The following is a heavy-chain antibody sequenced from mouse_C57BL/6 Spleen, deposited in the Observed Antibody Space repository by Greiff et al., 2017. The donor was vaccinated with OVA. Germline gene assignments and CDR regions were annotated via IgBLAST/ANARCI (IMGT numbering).Heavy chain of an antibody. CDR3: AREHYGSTSTHHWYFDV. D-gene: IGHD1-1*01. J-gene: IGHJ1*03. Sequence: QVQLKQSGAELVRPGASVKMSCKASGYTFTSYNMHWVKQTPRQGLEWIGAIYPGNGDTSYNQKFKGKATLTVDKSSSQAYMQLSSLTSEDSAVYFCAREHYGSTSTHHWYFDVWGTGTTVTVSS. CDR2: IYPGNGDT. CDR1: GYTFTSYN. V-gene: IGHV1-12*01.